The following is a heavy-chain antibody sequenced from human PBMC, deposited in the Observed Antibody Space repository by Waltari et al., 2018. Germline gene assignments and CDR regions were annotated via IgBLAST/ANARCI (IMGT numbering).Heavy chain of an antibody. D-gene: IGHD2-8*01. CDR2: IHYTGTT. J-gene: IGHJ4*02. V-gene: IGHV4-59*01. CDR3: AREAGNGHFDY. CDR1: GGSIRSYY. Sequence: QVQLQETGPGLVKPSETLSLTCTVSGGSIRSYYWNWIRQPPGKGLEWIGYIHYTGTTNYTPALKSRVTISVDTSKNQFSLKLSSVTAADTAVYYCAREAGNGHFDYWGQGTLVTVSS.